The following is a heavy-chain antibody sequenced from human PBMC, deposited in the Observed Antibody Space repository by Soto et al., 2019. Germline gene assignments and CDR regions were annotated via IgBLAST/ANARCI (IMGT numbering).Heavy chain of an antibody. J-gene: IGHJ4*02. CDR2: IYYSGST. D-gene: IGHD1-1*01. V-gene: IGHV4-39*01. Sequence: QLQLQESGPGLVKPSETLSLTCTVSGGSISSSSYYWGWIRQPPGKGLEWIGSIYYSGSTYYNPSLKSRVTISVHTSKNQFSLKLSSVTAADTAVYYCALTGEMEPDRLYYFDYWGQGTLVTVSS. CDR1: GGSISSSSYY. CDR3: ALTGEMEPDRLYYFDY.